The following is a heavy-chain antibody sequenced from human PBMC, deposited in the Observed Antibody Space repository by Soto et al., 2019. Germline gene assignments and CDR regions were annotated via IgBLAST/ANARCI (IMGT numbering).Heavy chain of an antibody. V-gene: IGHV3-7*03. CDR3: AVSLSRNDY. J-gene: IGHJ4*02. Sequence: GGSLRLSCAASGFTFSSYWMTWVRQAPGKGLEWVANINQDGSQKYYVDSVKGRFTISRDNAKNSLFLQMNSLRGEDTAVYYCAVSLSRNDYWGQGTLVTVSS. CDR1: GFTFSSYW. CDR2: INQDGSQK.